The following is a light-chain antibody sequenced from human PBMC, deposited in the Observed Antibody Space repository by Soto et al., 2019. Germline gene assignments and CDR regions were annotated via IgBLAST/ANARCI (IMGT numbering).Light chain of an antibody. Sequence: EVLLTQSPATLSLSPGERATLSCRASQSVSSGLAWYQQKPGQAPRLLIYGASNRATVIPARFSGSGSGTDFTLIISSLEPEDFAVYYCQQRSNWFTFGQGTKLEIK. CDR2: GAS. CDR1: QSVSSG. V-gene: IGKV3-11*01. CDR3: QQRSNWFT. J-gene: IGKJ2*01.